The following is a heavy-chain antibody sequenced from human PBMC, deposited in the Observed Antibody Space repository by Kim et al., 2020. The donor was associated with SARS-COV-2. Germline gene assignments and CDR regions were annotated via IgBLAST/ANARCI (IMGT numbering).Heavy chain of an antibody. V-gene: IGHV3-48*03. CDR1: GFTFSGYE. J-gene: IGHJ4*02. CDR3: AREASLDY. Sequence: GGSLRLSCAASGFTFSGYEMNWVRQAPRKGLEWVSYISGSGSTIYYADSVKGRFTISRDNAKNSLYLQMNSLRAEDTAIYYCAREASLDYWGQGTLVTVSS. CDR2: ISGSGSTI.